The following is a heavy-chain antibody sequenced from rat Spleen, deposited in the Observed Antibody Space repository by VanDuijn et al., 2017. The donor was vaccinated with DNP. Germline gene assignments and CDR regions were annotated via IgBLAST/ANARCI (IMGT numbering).Heavy chain of an antibody. CDR3: AKAGGYSPWYFDY. D-gene: IGHD1-11*01. J-gene: IGHJ2*01. CDR1: GFTFSNYY. CDR2: ISTGGGNT. Sequence: EVQLVESGGGLVQPGRSLKLSCAASGFTFSNYYMAWVRQAPTKGLEWVASISTGGGNTYYRDSVKGRFTISRHDAKSTLYLQVDSLRSEDTATYFCAKAGGYSPWYFDYWGQGVMVTVSS. V-gene: IGHV5-25*01.